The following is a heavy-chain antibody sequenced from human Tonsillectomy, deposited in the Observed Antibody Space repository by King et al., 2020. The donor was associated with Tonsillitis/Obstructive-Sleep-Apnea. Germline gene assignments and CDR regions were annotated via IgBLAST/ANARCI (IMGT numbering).Heavy chain of an antibody. CDR2: IIPIFGTT. CDR3: AREPENRDTGYDLNWFDP. D-gene: IGHD5-12*01. Sequence: QLVQSGAEVRKPGSSVKVSCKASGSTFSNYAISWLRQAPGQRLEWMGGIIPIFGTTNYAQKFRGRVTITADESTGTAYMELSSLRSDDTAVYYCAREPENRDTGYDLNWFDPWGQGTLVSVSS. V-gene: IGHV1-69*01. J-gene: IGHJ5*02. CDR1: GSTFSNYA.